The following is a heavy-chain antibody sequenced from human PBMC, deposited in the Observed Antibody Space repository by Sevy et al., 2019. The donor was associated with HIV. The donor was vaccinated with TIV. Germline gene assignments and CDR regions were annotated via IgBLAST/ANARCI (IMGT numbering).Heavy chain of an antibody. CDR2: MNPNSGNT. Sequence: ASVKVSCKASGYTFTSYDINWVRQATGQGLEWMGWMNPNSGNTGYAQKFQGRVTMTRNTSISTAYLELSSLRSEDTAVYYCVRVRSVRGDILTGYYIEDYYYYGMDVWGQGTTVTVSS. CDR1: GYTFTSYD. D-gene: IGHD3-9*01. V-gene: IGHV1-8*01. J-gene: IGHJ6*02. CDR3: VRVRSVRGDILTGYYIEDYYYYGMDV.